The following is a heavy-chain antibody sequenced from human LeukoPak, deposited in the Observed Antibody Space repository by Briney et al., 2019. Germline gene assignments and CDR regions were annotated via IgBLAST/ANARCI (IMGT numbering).Heavy chain of an antibody. CDR1: GGSFSGYY. J-gene: IGHJ4*02. Sequence: PSETLSLTCAVYGGSFSGYYWSWIRQPPGKGLEWIGEINHGGSTNYNPSLKSRGTMSVDTSKNQVSLKLPSVTAADTAVYYCARGPPRSGGTCSSPAFDYWGQGTLVTVSS. D-gene: IGHD2-15*01. CDR3: ARGPPRSGGTCSSPAFDY. V-gene: IGHV4-34*01. CDR2: INHGGST.